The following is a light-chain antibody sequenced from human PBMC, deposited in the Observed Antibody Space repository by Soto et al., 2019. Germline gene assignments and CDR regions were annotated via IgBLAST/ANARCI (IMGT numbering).Light chain of an antibody. CDR3: HQYGVSPVT. CDR1: QGVDNY. CDR2: GAS. V-gene: IGKV3-20*01. J-gene: IGKJ1*01. Sequence: ELVLTQSPGTLSLSPGERATLSCRASQGVDNYLAWYQQKPVQAPRRLIYGASSRATGIPDRFSGSGYGTDFTLTISRLEPEDFAVYYCHQYGVSPVTFGQGTTVEIK.